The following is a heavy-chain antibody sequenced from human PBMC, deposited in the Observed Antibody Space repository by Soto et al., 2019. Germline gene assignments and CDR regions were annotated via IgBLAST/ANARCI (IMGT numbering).Heavy chain of an antibody. J-gene: IGHJ6*02. V-gene: IGHV4-38-2*01. CDR3: ASDGPYGMDV. Sequence: SETLSLTCAVSGYSISSGYNWGWIRQPPGKGLEWIGSVYRTGSTYYNSSLKSRVTISVDTSKNQFSLKLKDVTAADTAVYYCASDGPYGMDVWGQGTTVTVSS. CDR1: GYSISSGYN. CDR2: VYRTGST.